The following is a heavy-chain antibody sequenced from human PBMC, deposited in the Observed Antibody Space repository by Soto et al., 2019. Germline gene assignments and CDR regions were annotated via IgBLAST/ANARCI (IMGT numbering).Heavy chain of an antibody. D-gene: IGHD4-4*01. CDR2: INTYNGYT. CDR3: ARDLTKGLDV. V-gene: IGHV1-18*01. Sequence: QVPLVQSGAEVKKPGASVQVSCKASGYTFTSCGISWVRQAPGQGLEWMGLINTYNGYTNYPQNFQGRVTMTPDTSTGTVYMELRSLTSDDTAVYYCARDLTKGLDVWGQGTTVTVSS. CDR1: GYTFTSCG. J-gene: IGHJ6*02.